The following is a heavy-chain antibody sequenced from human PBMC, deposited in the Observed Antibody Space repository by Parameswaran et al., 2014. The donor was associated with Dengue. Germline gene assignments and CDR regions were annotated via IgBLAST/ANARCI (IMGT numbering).Heavy chain of an antibody. CDR3: AKDERRVTTVTKFHYYYYGMDV. J-gene: IGHJ6*02. D-gene: IGHD4-17*01. Sequence: RWIRQPPGKGLEWVSAISGSGGSTYYADSVKGRFTISRDNSKNTLYLQMNSLRAEDTAVYYCAKDERRVTTVTKFHYYYYGMDVWGQGTTVTVSS. CDR2: ISGSGGST. V-gene: IGHV3-23*01.